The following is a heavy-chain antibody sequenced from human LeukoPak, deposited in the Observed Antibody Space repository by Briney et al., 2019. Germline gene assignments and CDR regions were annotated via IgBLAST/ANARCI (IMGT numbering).Heavy chain of an antibody. CDR1: GFTFSNAW. CDR3: TTEGDILTGYSYDY. CDR2: IKSKTDGGTT. V-gene: IGHV3-15*01. J-gene: IGHJ4*02. Sequence: PGGSLRLSCAASGFTFSNAWMSWVRQAPGKGLEWVGRIKSKTDGGTTDYAAPVRGRFTISRDDSKNTLYLQMNSLKTEDTAVYYCTTEGDILTGYSYDYWGQGTLVTVSS. D-gene: IGHD3-9*01.